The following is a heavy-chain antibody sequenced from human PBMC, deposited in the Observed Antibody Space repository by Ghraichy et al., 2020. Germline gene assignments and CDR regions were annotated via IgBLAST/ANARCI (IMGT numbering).Heavy chain of an antibody. CDR3: ARDQGRGSGAFDI. D-gene: IGHD3-10*01. CDR1: GFTFSSYS. J-gene: IGHJ3*02. Sequence: GESLNISCAASGFTFSSYSMNWVRQAPGKGLEWVSSISSSSSYIYYADSVKGRFTISRDNAKNSLYLQMNSLRAEDTAVYYCARDQGRGSGAFDIWGQGTMVTVSS. V-gene: IGHV3-21*01. CDR2: ISSSSSYI.